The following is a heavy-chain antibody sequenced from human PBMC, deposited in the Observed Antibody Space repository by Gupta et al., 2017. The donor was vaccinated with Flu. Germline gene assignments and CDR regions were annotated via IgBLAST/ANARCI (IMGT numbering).Heavy chain of an antibody. Sequence: QVQLVQSGAEVKKPGASVTVSCKASGYTFTSYDINWVRQATGQGLEWMGWMNPNSGNTGYAQKFQGRVTMTRNTSISTAYMELSSLRSEDTAVYYCIVGGDFWSAHHGHYYYGMDVWGQGTTVTVSS. CDR1: GYTFTSYD. J-gene: IGHJ6*02. D-gene: IGHD3-3*01. CDR2: MNPNSGNT. V-gene: IGHV1-8*01. CDR3: IVGGDFWSAHHGHYYYGMDV.